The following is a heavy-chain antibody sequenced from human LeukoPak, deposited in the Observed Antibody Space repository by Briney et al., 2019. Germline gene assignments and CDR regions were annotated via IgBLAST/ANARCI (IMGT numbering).Heavy chain of an antibody. J-gene: IGHJ4*01. CDR2: IYYSGST. D-gene: IGHD3-16*01. V-gene: IGHV4-59*11. CDR3: ATGGDSPIPKGEFDY. Sequence: SETLSLTCTVSGGSISSHYWSWIRQPPGKGLEWIGYIYYSGSTNYNPSLKSRVTISVDTSKNQFSLKLSSVTAADTAVYYCATGGDSPIPKGEFDYWGQEPWSPSPQ. CDR1: GGSISSHY.